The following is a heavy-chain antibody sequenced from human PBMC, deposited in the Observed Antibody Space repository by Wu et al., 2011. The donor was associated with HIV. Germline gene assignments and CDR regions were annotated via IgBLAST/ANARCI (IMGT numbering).Heavy chain of an antibody. CDR1: GGTFSSYA. Sequence: QVQLVQSGAEVKKPGSSVKVSCKASGGTFSSYAISWVRQAPGQGLEWMGGIIPIFGTANYAQKFQGRVTITTDESTSTAYMELSSLRSEDTAVYYCSICSSTSCSPGYYGMDVWGQRDHGHRLL. CDR2: IIPIFGTA. V-gene: IGHV1-69*05. CDR3: SICSSTSCSPGYYGMDV. D-gene: IGHD2-2*01. J-gene: IGHJ6*02.